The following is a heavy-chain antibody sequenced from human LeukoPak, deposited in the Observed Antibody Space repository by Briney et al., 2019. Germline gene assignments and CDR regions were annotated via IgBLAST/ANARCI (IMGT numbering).Heavy chain of an antibody. D-gene: IGHD5-24*01. J-gene: IGHJ3*01. V-gene: IGHV5-51*01. Sequence: GESLKISCKGSGYSFNDYWISWVRQMPGKGLEWMGIIYPGHSETRYSPSFQGQVTISADKSISTAYLQWSSLKASDTAMYFCARSPADGYTYGVDDFWGQGTLVTVSS. CDR1: GYSFNDYW. CDR3: ARSPADGYTYGVDDF. CDR2: IYPGHSET.